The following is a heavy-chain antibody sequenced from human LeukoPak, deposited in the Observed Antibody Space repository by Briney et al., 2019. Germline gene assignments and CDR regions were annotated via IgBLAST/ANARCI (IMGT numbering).Heavy chain of an antibody. CDR2: IYYSGST. D-gene: IGHD6-13*01. J-gene: IGHJ4*02. Sequence: PSETLSLTCTVSGGSISSYYWSWIRQPPGKGLEWIGYIYYSGSTNYNPSLKSRVTISVDTSKNQFSLKLSSVTAADTVVYYCAAYGIAAAGFDYWGQGTLVTVSS. CDR3: AAYGIAAAGFDY. V-gene: IGHV4-59*01. CDR1: GGSISSYY.